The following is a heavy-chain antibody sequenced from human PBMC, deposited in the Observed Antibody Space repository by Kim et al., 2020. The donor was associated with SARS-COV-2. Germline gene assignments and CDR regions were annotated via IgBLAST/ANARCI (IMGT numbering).Heavy chain of an antibody. D-gene: IGHD3-10*01. Sequence: GGSLRLSCAASGFTFSSYGMHWVRQAPGKGLEWVAVISYDGSNKYYADSVKGRFTISRDNSKNTLYLQMNSLRAEDMAVYYCAKGKYYYGSGSYGEPQKYWGQGTLVTVSS. J-gene: IGHJ4*02. V-gene: IGHV3-30*18. CDR2: ISYDGSNK. CDR3: AKGKYYYGSGSYGEPQKY. CDR1: GFTFSSYG.